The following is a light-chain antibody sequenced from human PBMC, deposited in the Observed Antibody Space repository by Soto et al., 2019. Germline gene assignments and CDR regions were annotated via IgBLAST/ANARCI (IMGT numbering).Light chain of an antibody. CDR3: QQYGSSPTWT. V-gene: IGKV3-20*01. CDR1: QSFSSSY. CDR2: GAS. J-gene: IGKJ1*01. Sequence: EIVLTQYKGTLSLSPGERATLSCRAIQSFSSSYLAWYQQKPGQAPRLLIYGASTRATGIPDRFSGSGSGTDFTLTISRLEPEDSAVYYCQQYGSSPTWTFGQGTKVDIK.